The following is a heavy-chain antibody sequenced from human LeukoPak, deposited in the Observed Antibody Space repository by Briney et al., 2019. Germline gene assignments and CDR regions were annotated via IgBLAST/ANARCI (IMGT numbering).Heavy chain of an antibody. CDR2: IYWDDDK. CDR3: AHKFYGPFDS. J-gene: IGHJ4*02. Sequence: SGPTLVNPTQTLTLTCTFSGFSLSTRGVSVGWVRQPPGKALEWLALIYWDDDKRYSPSLKSRLTITKDTSTNQVVLTMTDMEAVDTATYYCAHKFYGPFDSWGQGILVTVSS. D-gene: IGHD2/OR15-2a*01. V-gene: IGHV2-5*02. CDR1: GFSLSTRGVS.